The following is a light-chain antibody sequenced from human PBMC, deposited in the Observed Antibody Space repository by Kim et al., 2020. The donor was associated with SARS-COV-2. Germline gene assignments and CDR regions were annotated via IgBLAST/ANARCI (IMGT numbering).Light chain of an antibody. Sequence: SPGEGATLSCKASQSVSSSYLVWYQQKPGQAPRLLIYGASSRATGIPDRFSGSGSGTDFTLTISRLEPEDFAVYYCQQYGRSPFTFGPGTKVDIK. V-gene: IGKV3-20*01. CDR2: GAS. CDR3: QQYGRSPFT. CDR1: QSVSSSY. J-gene: IGKJ3*01.